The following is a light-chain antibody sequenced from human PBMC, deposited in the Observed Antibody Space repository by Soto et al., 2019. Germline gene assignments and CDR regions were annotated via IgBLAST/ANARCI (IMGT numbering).Light chain of an antibody. CDR2: KAS. Sequence: DTQMTQSPSTLSASVGDRVTITCRASQSSSWLAWYQQRPGRAPKLLIYKASTLGSGVPLRFSGSGSGTEFTLTISSLQPDDFATYYCQQYKSQSSTFGQGTRVEIK. CDR3: QQYKSQSST. V-gene: IGKV1-5*03. J-gene: IGKJ1*01. CDR1: QSSSW.